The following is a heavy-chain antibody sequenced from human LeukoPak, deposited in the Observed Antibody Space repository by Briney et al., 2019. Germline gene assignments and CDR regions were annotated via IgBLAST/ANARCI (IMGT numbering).Heavy chain of an antibody. CDR3: ASGVVVTNE. D-gene: IGHD2-15*01. CDR2: IKQDGSEK. CDR1: GFTFSSYW. J-gene: IGHJ4*01. V-gene: IGHV3-7*01. Sequence: PGGSLRLSCAASGFTFSSYWMSWLRQAPGKGREGVANIKQDGSEKYYVDSVKGRFTISRDNAKTSLYLQMNSLRAEDTAVYYCASGVVVTNEGGQGTLVTVPS.